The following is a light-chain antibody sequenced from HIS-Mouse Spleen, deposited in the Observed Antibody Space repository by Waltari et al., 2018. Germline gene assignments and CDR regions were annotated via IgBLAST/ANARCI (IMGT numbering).Light chain of an antibody. J-gene: IGLJ1*01. CDR1: SSDVGGYNY. V-gene: IGLV2-14*01. Sequence: QSALTQPASVSGSPGQSITISCPGTSSDVGGYNYLSWYQQHPGKAPKLMVYEVSNRPSGVSNRFSGSKSGNTASLTISGLQAEDEADYYCSSYTSSSTFFGTGTKVTVL. CDR2: EVS. CDR3: SSYTSSSTF.